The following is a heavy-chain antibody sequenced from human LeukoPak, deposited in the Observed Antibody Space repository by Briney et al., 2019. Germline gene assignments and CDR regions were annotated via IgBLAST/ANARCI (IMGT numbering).Heavy chain of an antibody. CDR2: IYYSGST. D-gene: IGHD6-13*01. CDR3: ARGYSSSWPLPRNAFDI. J-gene: IGHJ3*02. CDR1: GGSISSSSYY. Sequence: SETLSLTCTVSGGSISSSSYYWGWIRQPPGKGLEWIGSIYYSGSTYYNPSLKSRVTISVDTSKNQFSLKLSSVTAADTAVYYCARGYSSSWPLPRNAFDIWGQGTMVTVSS. V-gene: IGHV4-39*07.